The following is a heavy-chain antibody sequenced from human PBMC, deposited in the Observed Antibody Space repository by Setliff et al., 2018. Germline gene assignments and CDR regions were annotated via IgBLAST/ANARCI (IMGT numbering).Heavy chain of an antibody. CDR2: IWKSVST. CDR3: ARKMRMSGRGHWYFDV. Sequence: SETLSLTCTASDGSIRSGDHYWNWIRQHPGKGLEWLGYIWKSVSTFYNPSLTSRITMPVDTSRNLFSMELASVTAADTAIYYCARKMRMSGRGHWYFDVWGRGTLVTVSS. CDR1: DGSIRSGDHY. V-gene: IGHV4-31*03. J-gene: IGHJ2*01.